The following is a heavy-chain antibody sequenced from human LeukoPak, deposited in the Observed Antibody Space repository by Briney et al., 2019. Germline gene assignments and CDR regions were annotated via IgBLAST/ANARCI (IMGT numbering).Heavy chain of an antibody. CDR1: GFTFSSYA. CDR2: LSYDGSEK. J-gene: IGHJ4*02. Sequence: GGSLRLSCAASGFTFSSYAMSWVRQAPGKGLEWVAVLSYDGSEKYYADSVKGRCTISRDNSKNTVYLQMNSLRDEDTAVYYCAKSSSGWYGGFDYWGQGTLVTVSS. V-gene: IGHV3-30*18. CDR3: AKSSSGWYGGFDY. D-gene: IGHD6-19*01.